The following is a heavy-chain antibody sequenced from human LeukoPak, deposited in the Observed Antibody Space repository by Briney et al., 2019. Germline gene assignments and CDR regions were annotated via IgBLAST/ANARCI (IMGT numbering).Heavy chain of an antibody. CDR2: INHSGGT. Sequence: SETLSLTCAVYGGSFSGYYWSWIRQPPGKGLEWIGEINHSGGTNYNPSLKSRVTISVDTSKNQFSLKLSSVTAADTAVYYCARGVRPYFDYWGQGTLVTVSS. D-gene: IGHD3-10*01. V-gene: IGHV4-34*01. CDR1: GGSFSGYY. CDR3: ARGVRPYFDY. J-gene: IGHJ4*02.